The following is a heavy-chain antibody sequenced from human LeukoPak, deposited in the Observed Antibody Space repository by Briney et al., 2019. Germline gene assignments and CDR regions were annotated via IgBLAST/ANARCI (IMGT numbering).Heavy chain of an antibody. V-gene: IGHV3-48*01. CDR3: AKGVPYTVTRNLDY. D-gene: IGHD4-17*01. CDR1: GFTFSSYS. J-gene: IGHJ4*02. CDR2: ISSSSSTI. Sequence: GGSLRLSCAASGFTFSSYSMNWVRQAPGKGLEWVSYISSSSSTIYYADSVKGRFTISRDNAKNSLYLQMNSLRAEDTAVYYCAKGVPYTVTRNLDYWGQGTLVTVSS.